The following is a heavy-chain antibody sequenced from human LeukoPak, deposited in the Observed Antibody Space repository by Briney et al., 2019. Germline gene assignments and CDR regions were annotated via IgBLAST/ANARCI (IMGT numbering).Heavy chain of an antibody. J-gene: IGHJ6*02. D-gene: IGHD3-10*01. CDR2: IYSHSST. V-gene: IGHV3-66*01. Sequence: PGGSPRLSCAASGFTVNSNYMNWVRQAPGKGLEWVSVIYSHSSTYYADSVKGRFTISRDNSKNMMFLQMNSLRVEDTAVYYCARGEGYYGSGGSNGMDVWGQGTTVTVSS. CDR3: ARGEGYYGSGGSNGMDV. CDR1: GFTVNSNY.